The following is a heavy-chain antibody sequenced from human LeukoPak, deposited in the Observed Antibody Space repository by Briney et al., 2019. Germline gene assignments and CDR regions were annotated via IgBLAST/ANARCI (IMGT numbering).Heavy chain of an antibody. V-gene: IGHV4-31*03. D-gene: IGHD3-3*01. J-gene: IGHJ4*02. CDR1: GGSIRTAGYY. CDR2: IYYSGST. CDR3: ARGNLEWLSLDY. Sequence: SETLCVTCTVSGGSIRTAGYYWSWVRQHPGNGLEWIGFIYYSGSTYYNPSLKSRVSISGDTSKNQFFLKLTSVTAADTAVYFCARGNLEWLSLDYWGQGTLVTVSS.